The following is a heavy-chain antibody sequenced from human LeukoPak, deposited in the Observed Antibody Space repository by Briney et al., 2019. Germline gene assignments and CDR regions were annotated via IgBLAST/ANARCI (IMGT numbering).Heavy chain of an antibody. V-gene: IGHV3-7*01. CDR1: GLTFSGYW. J-gene: IGHJ3*02. D-gene: IGHD6-19*01. Sequence: TGGSLRLSCAASGLTFSGYWMSWVRQAPGKRLEWVANIKPGGSEKHHADSVKGRFTISRDNAKNSLYLRMDILRAEDTAVYYCVKGQWGATNAFDIWGQGTLVTVSS. CDR2: IKPGGSEK. CDR3: VKGQWGATNAFDI.